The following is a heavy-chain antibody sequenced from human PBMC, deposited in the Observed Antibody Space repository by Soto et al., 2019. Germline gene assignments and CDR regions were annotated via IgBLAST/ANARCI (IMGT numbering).Heavy chain of an antibody. CDR1: GGSISSYY. J-gene: IGHJ3*02. V-gene: IGHV4-59*01. CDR2: IYYSGST. CDR3: AREPRLRYFDWLSSDHDAFDI. D-gene: IGHD3-9*01. Sequence: SATLSLTCTVSGGSISSYYWSWIRQPPGKGLEWIGYIYYSGSTNYNPSLKSRVTISVDTSKNQFSLKLSSVTAADTAVYYCAREPRLRYFDWLSSDHDAFDIWGQGTMVTVSS.